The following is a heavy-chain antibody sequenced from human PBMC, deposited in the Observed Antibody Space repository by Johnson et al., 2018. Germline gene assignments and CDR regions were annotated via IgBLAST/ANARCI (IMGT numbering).Heavy chain of an antibody. V-gene: IGHV3-23*01. CDR3: AKDAIAWTLRVAFDI. J-gene: IGHJ3*02. D-gene: IGHD3/OR15-3a*01. Sequence: VQLQESGGGLVRPGGSLRLSCTASGFAFSKYAMNWVRQAPGKGLEWVSVINAPGGIAYYADSVKGRFTISRDNSQNTLYLQMSSLSAEDTAVYYCAKDAIAWTLRVAFDIWGQGTMLTVSS. CDR2: INAPGGIA. CDR1: GFAFSKYA.